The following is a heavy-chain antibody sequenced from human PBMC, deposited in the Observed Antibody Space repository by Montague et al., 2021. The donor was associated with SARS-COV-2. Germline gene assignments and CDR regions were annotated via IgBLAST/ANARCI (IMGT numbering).Heavy chain of an antibody. V-gene: IGHV3-74*01. CDR1: GFTFSSDW. D-gene: IGHD1-20*01. CDR3: ARDLRVGGGITGTTASDD. Sequence: SLRLSCAASGFTFSSDWMHWVRQASGKGPVWISRINPDGGHTDSAHFVRGRFTTSRDNAKNTLYLQMNSLRAEDTAIYYCARDLRVGGGITGTTASDDWGQGTLVPVSS. CDR2: INPDGGHT. J-gene: IGHJ4*02.